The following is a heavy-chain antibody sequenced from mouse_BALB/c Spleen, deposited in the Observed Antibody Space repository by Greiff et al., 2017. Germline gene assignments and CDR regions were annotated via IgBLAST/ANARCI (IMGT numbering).Heavy chain of an antibody. D-gene: IGHD1-1*01. CDR1: GYSIPSGYY. CDR2: ISYDGSN. V-gene: IGHV3-6*02. J-gene: IGHJ4*01. Sequence: ESGPGLVKPSQSLSLTCSVTGYSIPSGYYWNWIRQFPGNKLEWMGYISYDGSNNYNPSLKNRISITRDTSKNQFFLKLNSVTTEDTATYYCARNYYEDYYAMDYWGQGTSVTVSS. CDR3: ARNYYEDYYAMDY.